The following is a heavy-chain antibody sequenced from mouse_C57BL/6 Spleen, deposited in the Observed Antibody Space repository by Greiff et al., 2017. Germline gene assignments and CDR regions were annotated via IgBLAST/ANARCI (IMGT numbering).Heavy chain of an antibody. CDR1: GYTFTDHT. D-gene: IGHD1-2*01. CDR2: IYPRDGST. J-gene: IGHJ1*03. Sequence: QVQLQQSDAGLVKPGASVKISCKVSGYTFTDHTIHWMQQRPEQGLEWIGYIYPRDGSTKYTEKFKGKATFTADKSSSKAYMELNSLTYEDTAVYFCARGHGGDDWGKGTTLTVSS. V-gene: IGHV1-78*01. CDR3: ARGHGGDD.